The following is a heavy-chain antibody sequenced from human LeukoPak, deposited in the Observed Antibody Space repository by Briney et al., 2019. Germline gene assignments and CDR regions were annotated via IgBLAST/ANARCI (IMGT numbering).Heavy chain of an antibody. D-gene: IGHD1-26*01. J-gene: IGHJ4*02. V-gene: IGHV4-34*01. Sequence: SEALSLTCAVYGESLNSYYWSGVRQPPGEGLEWIGEIYESGTTKYNPSLKSRVTISMVPSKQQFSLSLNSVTAADTAVYYCARGAWASRLGSWGLGTPVIVSS. CDR2: IYESGTT. CDR1: GESLNSYY. CDR3: ARGAWASRLGS.